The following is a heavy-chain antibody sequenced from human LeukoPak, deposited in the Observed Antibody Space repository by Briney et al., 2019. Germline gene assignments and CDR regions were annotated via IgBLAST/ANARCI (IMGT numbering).Heavy chain of an antibody. V-gene: IGHV1-69*04. J-gene: IGHJ4*02. CDR1: GGTFSSYA. D-gene: IGHD3-22*01. Sequence: SVKVSCKASGGTFSSYAISWVRQAPGQGLEWMGRIIPILGIADYAQKFQGRVTITADKSTSTAYMELSSLRSEDTAVYYCARGSDYYDSSGYYGDYWGQGTLVTVSS. CDR3: ARGSDYYDSSGYYGDY. CDR2: IIPILGIA.